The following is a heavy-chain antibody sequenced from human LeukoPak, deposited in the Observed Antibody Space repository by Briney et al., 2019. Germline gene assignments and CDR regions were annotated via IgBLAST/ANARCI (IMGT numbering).Heavy chain of an antibody. J-gene: IGHJ4*02. V-gene: IGHV3-23*01. D-gene: IGHD5-12*01. CDR3: AKDNRYSGYDSPRWYFDY. Sequence: GGSLRLSCAASGFTFSSYGMHWVRQAPGKGLEWVSAISGSGGSTYYADSVKGRFTISRDNSKNTLYLQMNSLRAEDTAVYYCAKDNRYSGYDSPRWYFDYWGQGTLVTVSS. CDR1: GFTFSSYG. CDR2: ISGSGGST.